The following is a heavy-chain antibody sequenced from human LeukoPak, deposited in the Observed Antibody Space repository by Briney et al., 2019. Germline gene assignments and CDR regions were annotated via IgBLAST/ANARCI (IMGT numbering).Heavy chain of an antibody. D-gene: IGHD3-10*01. CDR2: IIPIFGTA. J-gene: IGHJ5*02. CDR3: ARDVDPPIITMVRGVIIPGGFDP. CDR1: GGTFSSYA. Sequence: SVKVSCKASGGTFSSYAISWVRQAPGQGLEWMGGIIPIFGTANYAQKFQGRVTITTDESTSTAYMELSSLRSEDTAVYYCARDVDPPIITMVRGVIIPGGFDPWGQGTLVTVSS. V-gene: IGHV1-69*05.